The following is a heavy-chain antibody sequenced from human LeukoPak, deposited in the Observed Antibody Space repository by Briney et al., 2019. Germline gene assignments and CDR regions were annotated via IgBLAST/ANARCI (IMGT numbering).Heavy chain of an antibody. CDR2: ISGSSTTT. D-gene: IGHD3-10*01. CDR1: GLTFSNYS. CDR3: ARVARGEIY. J-gene: IGHJ4*02. Sequence: GGSLRLSCAVSGLTFSNYSMNWVRQAPGKGLEWVSYISGSSTTTYYADSVKGRFTISRDNAKNSMYLQMNSLRAEDTAVYYCARVARGEIYWGQGARVTVSS. V-gene: IGHV3-48*01.